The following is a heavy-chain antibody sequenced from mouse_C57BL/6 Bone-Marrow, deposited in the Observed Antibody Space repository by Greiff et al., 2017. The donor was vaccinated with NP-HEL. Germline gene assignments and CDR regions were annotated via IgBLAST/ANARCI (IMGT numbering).Heavy chain of an antibody. D-gene: IGHD1-1*01. V-gene: IGHV5-17*01. CDR2: ISSGSSTI. CDR1: GSTFSDYG. CDR3: ARSHGSSYNYAMDY. Sequence: EVQLVESGGGLVKPGGSLKLSCAASGSTFSDYGMHWVRQAPEKGLEWVAYISSGSSTIYYADTVKGRFTIPRDNAKNTLFLQMTSLRSEDTAMYYCARSHGSSYNYAMDYWGQGTSVTVSS. J-gene: IGHJ4*01.